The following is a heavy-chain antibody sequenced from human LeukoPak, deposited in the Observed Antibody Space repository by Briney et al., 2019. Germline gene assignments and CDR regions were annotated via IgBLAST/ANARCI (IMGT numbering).Heavy chain of an antibody. Sequence: GGSLRLSCAASGFTFSDYYMSWIPQAPGKGLEWVSYISSSGSSIYYADSVKGRLTISRDNAKNSLYLQMNSLRVEDTAVYYCARGGREYSSSYDLWGQGTLVTVSS. J-gene: IGHJ5*02. CDR2: ISSSGSSI. CDR1: GFTFSDYY. V-gene: IGHV3-11*01. D-gene: IGHD6-6*01. CDR3: ARGGREYSSSYDL.